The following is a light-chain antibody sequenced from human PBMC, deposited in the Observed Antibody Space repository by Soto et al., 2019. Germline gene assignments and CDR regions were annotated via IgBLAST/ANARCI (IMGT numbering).Light chain of an antibody. CDR3: QQYGSSPRWT. J-gene: IGKJ1*01. CDR1: QSVSSN. V-gene: IGKV3-15*01. CDR2: GAS. Sequence: EIVMTQSPATLSVSPGERATLSCRASQSVSSNLAWYQQKPGQAPRLLIYGASTRATGIPARFSGSGSGTEFTLTISSLQSEDFAVYYCQQYGSSPRWTFGQGTKVDIK.